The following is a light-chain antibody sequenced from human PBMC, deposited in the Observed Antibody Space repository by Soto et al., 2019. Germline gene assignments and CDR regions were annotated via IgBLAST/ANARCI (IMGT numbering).Light chain of an antibody. Sequence: EIVLTQSPGTLSLSPGERATLSCRASQSVSSSYLAWYQQKPGQAPRLLIYGASSRATGIPDRLSGTGSGTDFTLTISRLVPEDFAVYYCQQYGSSPWTFGQGTKVEIK. CDR2: GAS. J-gene: IGKJ1*01. V-gene: IGKV3-20*01. CDR3: QQYGSSPWT. CDR1: QSVSSSY.